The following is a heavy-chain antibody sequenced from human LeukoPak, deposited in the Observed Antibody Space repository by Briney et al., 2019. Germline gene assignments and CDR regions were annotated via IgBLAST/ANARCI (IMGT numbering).Heavy chain of an antibody. D-gene: IGHD6-19*01. CDR2: ISSSSSYI. CDR1: GFTFSSYS. V-gene: IGHV3-21*01. Sequence: GGSLRLSCAASGFTFSSYSMNWVRQAPGKGLEWVSSISSSSSYIYYADSVKGRFTIPRDNAKNSLYLQMNSLRAEDTAVYYCARGMSGWSYYFDYWGQGTLVTVSS. CDR3: ARGMSGWSYYFDY. J-gene: IGHJ4*02.